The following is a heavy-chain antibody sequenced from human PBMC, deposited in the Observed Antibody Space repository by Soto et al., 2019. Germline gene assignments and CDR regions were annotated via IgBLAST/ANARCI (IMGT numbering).Heavy chain of an antibody. CDR2: IYHIGST. Sequence: SETLSLTCAVSGGSIISDDWWSWVRQPPGTGLEWIGEIYHIGSTNYNPSLESRVTISVDKSKNQFSLKLSSVTAADTAVYYCARRNYYDSTGYYPTDYWGQGTLVTVS. CDR3: ARRNYYDSTGYYPTDY. CDR1: GGSIISDDW. V-gene: IGHV4-4*02. D-gene: IGHD3-22*01. J-gene: IGHJ4*02.